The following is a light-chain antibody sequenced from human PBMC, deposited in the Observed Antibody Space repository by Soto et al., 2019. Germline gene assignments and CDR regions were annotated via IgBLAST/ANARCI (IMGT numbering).Light chain of an antibody. CDR2: GNI. CDR1: SSNIGAGYD. CDR3: QSVGSSLSGVV. Sequence: QSVLTQPPSVSGAPVQRVTIPCTGSSSNIGAGYDVHWYQQLPGTAPKLLISGNINRPSGVPDRFSGSKSGASVSLAITGLQAVDEADYSCQSVGSSLSGVVFRAATKLTV. V-gene: IGLV1-40*01. J-gene: IGLJ2*01.